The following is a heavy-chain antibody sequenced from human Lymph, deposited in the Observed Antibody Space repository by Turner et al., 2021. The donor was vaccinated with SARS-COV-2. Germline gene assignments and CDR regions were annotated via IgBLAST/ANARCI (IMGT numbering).Heavy chain of an antibody. Sequence: QVQLVASGGVVVHPWSSLRLSFPASGFTFSSYAMHWVRQAPGKGLEWVAVISFDGNNKYYTDSVKGRFTISRDNSENTLYLQLNSLRPEDTAVYYCARGDYYGSGTYPGKTFDYWGQGTLVTVSS. CDR1: GFTFSSYA. CDR2: ISFDGNNK. V-gene: IGHV3-30-3*01. D-gene: IGHD3-10*01. CDR3: ARGDYYGSGTYPGKTFDY. J-gene: IGHJ4*02.